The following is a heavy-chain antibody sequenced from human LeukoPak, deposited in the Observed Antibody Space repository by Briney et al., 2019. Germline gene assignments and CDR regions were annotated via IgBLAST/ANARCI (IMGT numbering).Heavy chain of an antibody. Sequence: GGSLRLSCAASGFTFSSYWMSWVRQAPGKGLEWVANIKQDGSEKYYVDSVKGRFTISRDNAKNSLYLQMNSLKTEDTAVYYCTLTEWDLKLGSWGQGTLVTVSP. CDR3: TLTEWDLKLGS. CDR1: GFTFSSYW. CDR2: IKQDGSEK. J-gene: IGHJ5*02. V-gene: IGHV3-7*03. D-gene: IGHD1-26*01.